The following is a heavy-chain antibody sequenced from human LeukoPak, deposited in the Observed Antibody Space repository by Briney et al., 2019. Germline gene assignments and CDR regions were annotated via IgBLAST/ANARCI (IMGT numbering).Heavy chain of an antibody. CDR1: GGSFSGYY. D-gene: IGHD3-22*01. CDR2: INHSGAI. CDR3: TRLLDNDSSGDPDTFDM. Sequence: KTSETLSLTCAFYGGSFSGYYWSWIRQSPGKGLEWIGKINHSGAIDYNTSLKRRVTISVDTSKNQFSLNLNSVTAADTAVYYCTRLLDNDSSGDPDTFDMWGQGTVVTVSS. J-gene: IGHJ3*02. V-gene: IGHV4-34*01.